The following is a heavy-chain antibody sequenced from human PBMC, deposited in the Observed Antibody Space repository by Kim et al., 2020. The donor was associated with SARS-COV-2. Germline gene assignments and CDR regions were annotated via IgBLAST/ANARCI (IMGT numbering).Heavy chain of an antibody. D-gene: IGHD3-22*01. Sequence: GGSLRLSCAASGFTVSSNYMSWVRQAPGKGLEWVSVIYSGGSTYYADSVKGRFTISRDNSKNTLYLQMNSLRAEDTAVYYCARLGSVGRTYYYDSSGYSPRDYWGQGTLVTVSS. J-gene: IGHJ4*02. CDR3: ARLGSVGRTYYYDSSGYSPRDY. CDR1: GFTVSSNY. CDR2: IYSGGST. V-gene: IGHV3-53*01.